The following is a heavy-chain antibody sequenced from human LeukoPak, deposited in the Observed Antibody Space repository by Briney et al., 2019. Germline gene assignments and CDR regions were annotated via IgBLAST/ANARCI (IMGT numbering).Heavy chain of an antibody. CDR1: GFTFSSYT. CDR2: ISGSSSTI. V-gene: IGHV3-48*01. J-gene: IGHJ4*02. D-gene: IGHD1-26*01. CDR3: ARGSGSSQFDY. Sequence: GGSLRLSCAASGFTFSSYTMNWVRQAPGKGLEWVSYISGSSSTIYYTDSVKGRFTISRDSAKNSLYLQMNSLRAEDTAVYYCARGSGSSQFDYWGQGTLVTVSS.